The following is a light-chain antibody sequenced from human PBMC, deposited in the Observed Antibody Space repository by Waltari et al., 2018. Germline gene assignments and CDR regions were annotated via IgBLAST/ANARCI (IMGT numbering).Light chain of an antibody. Sequence: QSALTQPASVSGSPGQSITISCTGTSSDVGKYNLVSWYQQFPGKAPKVIIYEGSERPSGVSNRFSGAKSDNTATRTISGLQGADEAEYYCASYAGSRSSGLFGTGTKVIV. J-gene: IGLJ1*01. CDR3: ASYAGSRSSGL. V-gene: IGLV2-23*01. CDR2: EGS. CDR1: SSDVGKYNL.